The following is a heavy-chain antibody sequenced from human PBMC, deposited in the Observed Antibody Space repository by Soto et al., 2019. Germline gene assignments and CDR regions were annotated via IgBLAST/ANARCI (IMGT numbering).Heavy chain of an antibody. D-gene: IGHD3-9*01. J-gene: IGHJ6*02. Sequence: GGSLRLSCAASGFTFSSYGMHWVRQAPGKGLEWVAVIWYDGSNKYYADSVKGRFTISRDNSKNTLYLQMNSLRAEDTAVYYCARDRLDYDILTGYYRLNGMDVWGQGTTVTVSS. V-gene: IGHV3-33*01. CDR1: GFTFSSYG. CDR3: ARDRLDYDILTGYYRLNGMDV. CDR2: IWYDGSNK.